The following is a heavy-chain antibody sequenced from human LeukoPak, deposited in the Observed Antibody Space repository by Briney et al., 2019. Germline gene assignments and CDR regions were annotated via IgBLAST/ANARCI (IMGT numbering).Heavy chain of an antibody. CDR1: GFTFSSYA. J-gene: IGHJ4*02. V-gene: IGHV3-23*01. CDR2: ISGSGGST. D-gene: IGHD3-22*01. CDR3: AKDLQWLPYYYDY. Sequence: GGSLRLSCAASGFTFSSYAMSWVRQAPGKGLEWVSGISGSGGSTYYADSVKGRFTISRDNSKNTLYLQMNSLRAEDTAVYYCAKDLQWLPYYYDYWGQGTLVTVSS.